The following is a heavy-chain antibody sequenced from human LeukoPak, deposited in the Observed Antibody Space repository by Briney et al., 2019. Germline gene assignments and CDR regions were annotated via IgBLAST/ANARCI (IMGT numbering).Heavy chain of an antibody. Sequence: SETLSLTCTVSGGSISSGSYYWSWIRQPAGKGLEWIGRIYTSGSTNYNPSLKGRVTISVDTSKNQFSLKLSSVTAADTAVYYCAREGDYYDTSGTLDYWGQGTLVTVSS. V-gene: IGHV4-61*02. CDR2: IYTSGST. CDR1: GGSISSGSYY. CDR3: AREGDYYDTSGTLDY. D-gene: IGHD3-22*01. J-gene: IGHJ4*02.